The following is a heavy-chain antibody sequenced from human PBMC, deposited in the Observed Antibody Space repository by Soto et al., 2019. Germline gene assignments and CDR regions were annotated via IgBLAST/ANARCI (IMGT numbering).Heavy chain of an antibody. CDR2: ISGYNGNT. CDR3: AREGQAPYYYYGWDG. J-gene: IGHJ6*04. V-gene: IGHV1-18*01. CDR1: GYTFTNYG. Sequence: QVQVVQSGDEVKKPGASVKVSCKASGYTFTNYGFSWVRQAPGQGLEWMGWISGYNGNTKYAEKFQGRGTMTTDTPSXPAHKELRSLRSDDTAVYYCAREGQAPYYYYGWDGGGKGTAVTVSS.